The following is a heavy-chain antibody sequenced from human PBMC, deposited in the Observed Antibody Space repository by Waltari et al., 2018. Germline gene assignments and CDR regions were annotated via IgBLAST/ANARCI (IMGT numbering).Heavy chain of an antibody. Sequence: EVQLVESGGGLVKPGGSLRISCAASGFTFSKAWMSWVRQAPGKGLEWVGRIKSKTDGGTTDYAAPVKGRFTISRDDSKNTLYLQMNSLKTEDTAVYYCTTVVEFGGVIVMDYWGQGTLVTVSS. D-gene: IGHD3-16*02. CDR1: GFTFSKAW. CDR2: IKSKTDGGTT. V-gene: IGHV3-15*01. J-gene: IGHJ4*02. CDR3: TTVVEFGGVIVMDY.